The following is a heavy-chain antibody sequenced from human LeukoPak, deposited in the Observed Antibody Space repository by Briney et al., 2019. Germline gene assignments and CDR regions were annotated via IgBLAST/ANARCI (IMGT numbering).Heavy chain of an antibody. CDR3: ARVRGDSIAAAGTWWFDP. D-gene: IGHD6-13*01. Sequence: PSETLSLTCAVSGGSISNGGYSWSWIRQPPGTGLEWIGTFYHSGGTYYKPSLKSRVTISVDTSKNQFSLKLSSVTPADTAVYYCARVRGDSIAAAGTWWFDPWGQGTLVTVSS. CDR2: FYHSGGT. J-gene: IGHJ5*02. V-gene: IGHV4-30-2*01. CDR1: GGSISNGGYS.